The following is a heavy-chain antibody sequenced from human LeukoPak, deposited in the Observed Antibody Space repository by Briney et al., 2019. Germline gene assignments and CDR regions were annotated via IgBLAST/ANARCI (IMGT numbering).Heavy chain of an antibody. Sequence: SETLSLTCAVYGGSFSGYYWSWIRQPPGKGLEWIGEISHSGSTNYNPSLKSRVTISVDTSKNQFSLKLSSVTAADTAVYYCARSREAIDYWGQGTLVTVSS. V-gene: IGHV4-34*01. CDR3: ARSREAIDY. CDR1: GGSFSGYY. CDR2: ISHSGST. J-gene: IGHJ4*02.